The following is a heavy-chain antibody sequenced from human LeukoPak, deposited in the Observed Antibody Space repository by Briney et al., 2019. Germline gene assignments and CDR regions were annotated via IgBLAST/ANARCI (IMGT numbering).Heavy chain of an antibody. D-gene: IGHD6-19*01. J-gene: IGHJ5*02. CDR1: GFTLDDYG. CDR3: ARQVVAVAGKNWFDP. CDR2: ISWNSGST. Sequence: GGSLRLSCAASGFTLDDYGMSWVRQAPGKGLEWVSGISWNSGSTGYEDSVKGRFTISRDNAKNSLYLQMNSLRAEDTAVYYCARQVVAVAGKNWFDPWGQGTLVTVSS. V-gene: IGHV3-20*04.